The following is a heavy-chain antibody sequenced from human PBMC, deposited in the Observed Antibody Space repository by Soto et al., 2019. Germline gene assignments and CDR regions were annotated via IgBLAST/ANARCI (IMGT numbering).Heavy chain of an antibody. Sequence: QIQLVQSGAEVKKPGASVKVSCKASGYTFTSYGISWVRQAPGHGLEWMGWISAYNGNRNYAQKVQARVTMTTDTSTNTAYMELRSLRSDDTAVYYCARDQVGATGDYWGQGTLVTVSS. J-gene: IGHJ4*02. CDR2: ISAYNGNR. CDR3: ARDQVGATGDY. CDR1: GYTFTSYG. V-gene: IGHV1-18*01. D-gene: IGHD1-26*01.